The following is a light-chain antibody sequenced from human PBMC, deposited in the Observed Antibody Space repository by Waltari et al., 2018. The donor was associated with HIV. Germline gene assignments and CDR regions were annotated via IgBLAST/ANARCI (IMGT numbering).Light chain of an antibody. CDR3: CSYAGSSTWV. CDR2: EGS. J-gene: IGLJ3*02. CDR1: SSDVGSCNL. V-gene: IGLV2-23*01. Sequence: QSALTQPASVPGSPGQSTTISCTGTSSDVGSCNLVPWYQQPPGKAPKLMIYEGSKRPSGVSNRFSGSKSGNTASLTISGLQAEDEADYYCCSYAGSSTWVFGGGTKLTVL.